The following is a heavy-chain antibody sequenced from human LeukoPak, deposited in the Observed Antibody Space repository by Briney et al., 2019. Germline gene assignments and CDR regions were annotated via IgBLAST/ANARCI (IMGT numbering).Heavy chain of an antibody. CDR2: INHSGST. D-gene: IGHD5-18*01. V-gene: IGHV4-34*01. Sequence: PSESLSLTCAVYGGSFSGYYWSWIRQPPGKGLEWIGEINHSGSTNYNPSLKSRVTISVDTSKNQFSLKLSSVTAADTAVYYCAREGYSYGYWGQGTLVTVSS. J-gene: IGHJ4*02. CDR1: GGSFSGYY. CDR3: AREGYSYGY.